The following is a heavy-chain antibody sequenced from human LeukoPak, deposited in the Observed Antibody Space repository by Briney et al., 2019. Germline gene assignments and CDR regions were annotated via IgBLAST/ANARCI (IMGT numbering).Heavy chain of an antibody. V-gene: IGHV4-30-4*01. CDR2: MHYSGNA. Sequence: SETLSLTCTVSGGSISSADYYWSWIRQPPGKGLEWIAYMHYSGNAYYNPSLKSRVTMSVDTSKNQFSLNLSSVTAADTAVYYCARYCFDRRGYSNWFDPWGQGTLVTVSS. CDR3: ARYCFDRRGYSNWFDP. D-gene: IGHD3-22*01. CDR1: GGSISSADYY. J-gene: IGHJ5*02.